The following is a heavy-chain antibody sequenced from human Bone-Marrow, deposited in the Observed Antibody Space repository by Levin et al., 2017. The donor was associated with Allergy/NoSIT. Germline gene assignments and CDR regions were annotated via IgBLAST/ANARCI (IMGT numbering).Heavy chain of an antibody. CDR3: VRDGGYQLLPLVSYCDY. Sequence: NPSETLSLTCSVSGYSIRSAYYWGWIRQTPGKGLEWIGSVFHTGTTSYNPSLQSRVTMSRDTSKNHFSLQLRSVTAADTAIYYCVRDGGYQLLPLVSYCDYWGQGVLVTVSS. J-gene: IGHJ4*02. CDR1: GYSIRSAYY. D-gene: IGHD1-26*01. CDR2: VFHTGTT. V-gene: IGHV4-38-2*02.